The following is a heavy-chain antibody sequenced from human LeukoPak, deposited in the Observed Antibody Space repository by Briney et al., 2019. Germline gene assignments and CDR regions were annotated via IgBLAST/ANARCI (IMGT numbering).Heavy chain of an antibody. CDR1: GYTFTSYG. CDR2: ISAYNRNT. Sequence: ASVKVSCKASGYTFTSYGMTLLRQAPGHGLKWMGWISAYNRNTNYAQKLQGRVTIITDTSTRTAYMEVRSLRSDDTAVYYCVREVDIRMALPDYWGQGTLVTVSS. V-gene: IGHV1-18*01. D-gene: IGHD5-12*01. CDR3: VREVDIRMALPDY. J-gene: IGHJ4*02.